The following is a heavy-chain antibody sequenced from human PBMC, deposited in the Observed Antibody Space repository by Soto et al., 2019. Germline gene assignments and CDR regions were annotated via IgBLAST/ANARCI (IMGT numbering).Heavy chain of an antibody. J-gene: IGHJ5*02. CDR1: GYIFSKYA. V-gene: IGHV1-3*01. CDR2: LNVGTGNT. CDR3: ARESRDFFLWFDP. Sequence: QVQLVQSGGEVKKPGASVKVSCKASGYIFSKYAIHLVRQVPGHKLEWMGWLNVGTGNTKYSQQFQGRVTITRDTSATTSYMELHSLTSEDTAVYYCARESRDFFLWFDPWGQGTLVTVSS.